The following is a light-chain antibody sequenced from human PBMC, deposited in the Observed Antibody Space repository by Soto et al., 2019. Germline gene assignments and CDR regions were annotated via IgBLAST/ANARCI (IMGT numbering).Light chain of an antibody. CDR1: QDISNY. J-gene: IGKJ1*01. V-gene: IGKV1-27*01. CDR2: AAS. Sequence: DIQMTQSPSSLSASIGDRVTITCRASQDISNYLAWYQQKPGKAPKVLIYAASSLHSGAPSRFSGSGSGTDFTPTISSLQPEDVATYYCQNYRKAPLTFGQGTQVEIK. CDR3: QNYRKAPLT.